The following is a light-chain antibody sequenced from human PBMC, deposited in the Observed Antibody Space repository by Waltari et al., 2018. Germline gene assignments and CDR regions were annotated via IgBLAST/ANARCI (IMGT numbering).Light chain of an antibody. CDR3: TSYTSRGTVV. Sequence: QSALTQAASVSGSPGQSITISCTGTSSDVAGYNYVSWYQQHPGKAPKLMIYEVSNRPSGDSSRFSGSKSGNTASLTISGLQAEDEADYYCTSYTSRGTVVFGGGTKLTVL. CDR2: EVS. V-gene: IGLV2-14*01. J-gene: IGLJ2*01. CDR1: SSDVAGYNY.